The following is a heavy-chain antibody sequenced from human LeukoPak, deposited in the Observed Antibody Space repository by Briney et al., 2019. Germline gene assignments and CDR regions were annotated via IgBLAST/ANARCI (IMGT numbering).Heavy chain of an antibody. CDR3: ARRPAGTRTFDY. CDR1: GYSFTSYC. J-gene: IGHJ4*02. CDR2: IYGADYTT. V-gene: IGHV5-51*01. Sequence: GEPLKLSCKGSGYSFTSYCIGWVRQMPGKGLEWMGVIYGADYTTIYSPPFHGQITISADKSISTAYLQWTSLKASDTAMYYCARRPAGTRTFDYWGQGALVTVSS. D-gene: IGHD1-7*01.